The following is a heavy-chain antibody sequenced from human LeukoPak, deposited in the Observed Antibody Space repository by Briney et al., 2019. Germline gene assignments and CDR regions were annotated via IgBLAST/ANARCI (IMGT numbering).Heavy chain of an antibody. CDR3: AREYQLLFGDGSPLHPDAFDP. D-gene: IGHD2-2*01. V-gene: IGHV1-46*01. CDR1: GYTFTGHY. CDR2: INPSGGST. Sequence: GASVKVACKASGYTFTGHYMHWVRQAPGQGLEWMGIINPSGGSTSYAQKFQGRVTMTRDTSTSTVYMELSSLRSEDTAVYYCAREYQLLFGDGSPLHPDAFDPWGQGTLVTVYS. J-gene: IGHJ5*02.